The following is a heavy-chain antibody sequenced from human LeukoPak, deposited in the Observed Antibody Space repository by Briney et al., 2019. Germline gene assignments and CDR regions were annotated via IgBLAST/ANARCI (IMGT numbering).Heavy chain of an antibody. CDR1: GGSSSSGGYS. CDR3: ARSDIVRLDY. Sequence: SETLSLTCTVSGGSSSSGGYSWNWIRQHPGKGLEWIGYIFYSGSTNYNPSLKSRVTISVDTSKNQFSLKLRSVTAADTAVYYCARSDIVRLDYWGQGTPVTVSS. CDR2: IFYSGST. J-gene: IGHJ4*02. V-gene: IGHV4-31*03. D-gene: IGHD5-12*01.